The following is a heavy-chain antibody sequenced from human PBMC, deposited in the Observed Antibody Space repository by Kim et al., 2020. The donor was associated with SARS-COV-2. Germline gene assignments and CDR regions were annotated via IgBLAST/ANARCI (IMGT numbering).Heavy chain of an antibody. CDR3: AKGLEGYDILTGYYYYYYYGMDV. CDR1: GFTFSSYA. V-gene: IGHV3-23*01. CDR2: ISGSGGST. Sequence: GGSLRLSCAASGFTFSSYAMSWVRQAPGKGLEWVSAISGSGGSTYYADSVKGRFTISRDNSKNTLYLQMNSLRAEDTAVYYCAKGLEGYDILTGYYYYYYYGMDVWGQGTTVTVSS. D-gene: IGHD3-9*01. J-gene: IGHJ6*02.